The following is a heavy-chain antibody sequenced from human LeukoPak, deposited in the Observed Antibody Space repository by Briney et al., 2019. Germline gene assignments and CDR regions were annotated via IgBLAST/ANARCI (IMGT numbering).Heavy chain of an antibody. CDR3: ARDNNCSGGSCYYLPQGYMDV. D-gene: IGHD2-15*01. J-gene: IGHJ6*03. CDR1: GFTFSSYS. CDR2: ISSSSSYI. Sequence: GGSLRLSCAASGFTFSSYSMNWVRQAPGKGLEWVSSISSSSSYIYYADSVKGRFTISRDNAKNSLYLQMNSLRAEDTAVYYCARDNNCSGGSCYYLPQGYMDVWGKGTTVTVSS. V-gene: IGHV3-21*01.